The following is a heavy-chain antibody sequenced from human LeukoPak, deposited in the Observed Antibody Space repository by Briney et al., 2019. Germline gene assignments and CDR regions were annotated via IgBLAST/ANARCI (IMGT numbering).Heavy chain of an antibody. CDR3: ARLGYCSSTSCYPDY. J-gene: IGHJ4*02. D-gene: IGHD2-2*01. CDR2: IHHSGST. Sequence: SETLSLTCAVSGYSISSVYYWGWIRQPPGKGLEWITSIHHSGSTDYNPSLKSRVTISVDTSKNQFSLKLRYLTAADTAVNYCARLGYCSSTSCYPDYWGQGTLVTVSS. V-gene: IGHV4-38-2*01. CDR1: GYSISSVYY.